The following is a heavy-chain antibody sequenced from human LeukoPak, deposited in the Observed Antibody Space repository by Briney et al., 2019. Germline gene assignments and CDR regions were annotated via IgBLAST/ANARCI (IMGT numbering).Heavy chain of an antibody. V-gene: IGHV4-4*07. CDR3: GGSGSYSGYYYYGMDV. Sequence: PPETLSLTCTVSGGSISSYYWSWIRQPAGKGLEWIGRIYTSGSTNYNPSLKSRVTMSVDTSKNQFSLKLSSVTAADTAVYYCGGSGSYSGYYYYGMDVWGQGTTVTVSS. CDR1: GGSISSYY. J-gene: IGHJ6*02. CDR2: IYTSGST. D-gene: IGHD3-10*01.